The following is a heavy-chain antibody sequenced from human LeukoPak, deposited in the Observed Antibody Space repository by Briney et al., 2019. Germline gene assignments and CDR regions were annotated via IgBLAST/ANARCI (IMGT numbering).Heavy chain of an antibody. V-gene: IGHV1-46*01. CDR3: ATDHSMANTAWWFDP. CDR2: IDPSGTGT. Sequence: ASVKVSCKASGYTITNNYMHWVRQAPGQGLEWMGVIDPSGTGTSYAQKFQGRITMSRDTSTSTVYMELSSLRSEDTAFYYCATDHSMANTAWWFDPWGQGTLVTVSS. J-gene: IGHJ5*02. CDR1: GYTITNNY. D-gene: IGHD5-24*01.